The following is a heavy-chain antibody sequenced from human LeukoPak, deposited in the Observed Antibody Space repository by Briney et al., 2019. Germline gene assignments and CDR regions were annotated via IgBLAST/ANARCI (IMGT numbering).Heavy chain of an antibody. J-gene: IGHJ5*02. CDR3: ARGDYYDSSGYYR. V-gene: IGHV1-2*02. Sequence: APVKVSFKASWSTFSSYAISWGRQAPGQGLEWMGWINPNSGGTNYAQKFQGRVTMTRDTSISTAYMELSRLRSDDTAVYYCARGDYYDSSGYYRWGQGTLVTVSS. CDR2: INPNSGGT. CDR1: WSTFSSYA. D-gene: IGHD3-22*01.